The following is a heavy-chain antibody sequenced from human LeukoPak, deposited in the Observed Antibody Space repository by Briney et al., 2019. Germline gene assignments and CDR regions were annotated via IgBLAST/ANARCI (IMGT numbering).Heavy chain of an antibody. Sequence: GGFLRLSCAASGFTFDDYGMSWVRQAPGRGLEWVSGINWNGGSTGYADSVKGRFTISRDNAKNSLYLQMSSLRAEDTALYYCARDQDSSFERGYYYYYMDVWGKGTTVTVSS. CDR1: GFTFDDYG. V-gene: IGHV3-20*04. D-gene: IGHD6-6*01. CDR2: INWNGGST. CDR3: ARDQDSSFERGYYYYYMDV. J-gene: IGHJ6*03.